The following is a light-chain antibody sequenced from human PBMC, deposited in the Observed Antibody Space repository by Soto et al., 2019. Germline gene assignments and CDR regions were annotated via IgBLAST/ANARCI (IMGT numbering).Light chain of an antibody. V-gene: IGKV3-11*01. CDR2: DAS. Sequence: EIVLTQFPAALLLSQGERAALSCRASQSVSTYLAWYRQKPGQAPRLLIYDASNRATGIPARFSGSGSGTDFTLTISSLEPEDFAVYFCQRRSNWPRTFGQGTKV. CDR1: QSVSTY. J-gene: IGKJ1*01. CDR3: QRRSNWPRT.